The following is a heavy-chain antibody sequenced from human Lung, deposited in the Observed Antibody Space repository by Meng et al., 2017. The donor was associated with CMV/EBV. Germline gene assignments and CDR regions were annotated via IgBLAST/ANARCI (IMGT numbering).Heavy chain of an antibody. J-gene: IGHJ6*02. V-gene: IGHV3-7*01. Sequence: GGSXRLXCEVSGFTFSNYWMSWVRQAPGKGLEWVANIKQDGSEKNYVDSVRGRFTISRDNAKNSLWLHMNSLRAEDSAVYYCSSLSSNYGMDVWGQGTTVTFSS. CDR1: GFTFSNYW. CDR2: IKQDGSEK. CDR3: SSLSSNYGMDV.